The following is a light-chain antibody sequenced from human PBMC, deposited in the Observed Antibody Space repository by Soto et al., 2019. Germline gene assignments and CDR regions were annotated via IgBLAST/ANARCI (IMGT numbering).Light chain of an antibody. J-gene: IGKJ1*01. CDR1: QGRVDNDGNTY. CDR2: KVS. Sequence: DVVMTQSPLSMPVTLGQPASISCRCSQGRVDNDGNTYLNWFQQRQGQSPRRXXYKVSNRDSGVPDRFSGSVSGTDVTLKISRVEAEDGGVYYCMQSTHWPPTFGQGTKVDI. CDR3: MQSTHWPPT. V-gene: IGKV2-30*01.